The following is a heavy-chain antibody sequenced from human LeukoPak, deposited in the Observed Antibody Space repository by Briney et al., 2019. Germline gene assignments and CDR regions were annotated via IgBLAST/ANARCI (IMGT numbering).Heavy chain of an antibody. CDR3: ARGYCSGGSRNCDYFDY. CDR2: IQGDGSEK. Sequence: GGSLRLSGAASGFTFSNFWMTWVRQAPGKGLEWVANIQGDGSEKNYVDSVKGRFTISRDNAKSSLSLQMNSLRAEDTAVYYCARGYCSGGSRNCDYFDYWGQGTLVTVSS. D-gene: IGHD2-15*01. J-gene: IGHJ4*02. V-gene: IGHV3-7*03. CDR1: GFTFSNFW.